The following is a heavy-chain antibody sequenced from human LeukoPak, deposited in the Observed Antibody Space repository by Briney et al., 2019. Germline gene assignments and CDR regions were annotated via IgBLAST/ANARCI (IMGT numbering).Heavy chain of an antibody. CDR1: GGSISSSSYY. Sequence: SETLSLTCTVSGGSISSSSYYWGWIRQPPGKGLEWIGSIYHSGSTYYNPSLKSRVTISVDTSKNQFSLKLSSVTAADTAVYYCARALSITMIVVVTYPSYMDVWGKGTTVTVSS. D-gene: IGHD3-22*01. CDR2: IYHSGST. V-gene: IGHV4-39*07. J-gene: IGHJ6*03. CDR3: ARALSITMIVVVTYPSYMDV.